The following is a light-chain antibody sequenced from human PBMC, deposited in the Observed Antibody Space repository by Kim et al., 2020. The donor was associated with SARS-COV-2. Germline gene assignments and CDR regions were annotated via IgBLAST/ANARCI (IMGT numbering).Light chain of an antibody. CDR1: SSKGGSKT. CDR3: ASWDVSLEGWV. J-gene: IGLJ3*02. V-gene: IGLV1-44*01. Sequence: GQRGTISCAGSSSKGGSKTVNWYQQRPGAAPKLSIDTNNQRPSGVPDRFSASKSGTSASLAISGLQSDDEADYYCASWDVSLEGWVFGGGTKLTVL. CDR2: TNN.